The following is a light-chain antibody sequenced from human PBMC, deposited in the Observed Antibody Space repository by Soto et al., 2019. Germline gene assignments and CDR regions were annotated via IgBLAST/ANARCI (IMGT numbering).Light chain of an antibody. CDR1: SSDVGGYNY. V-gene: IGLV2-14*03. CDR2: DVS. CDR3: TSYTSGISDL. Sequence: QSALTQPASVSGSPGQSITISCTGTSSDVGGYNYDSWYQSHPGEAPKLIIYDVSNRPSGVSDRFSGSKSGTTASLTISRLRAEHKADYYCTSYTSGISDLFGTGTKLTVL. J-gene: IGLJ1*01.